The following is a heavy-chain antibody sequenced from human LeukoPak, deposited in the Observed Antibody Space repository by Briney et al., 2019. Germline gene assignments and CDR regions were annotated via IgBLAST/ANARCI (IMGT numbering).Heavy chain of an antibody. CDR1: GFSFSSYA. D-gene: IGHD2-21*02. V-gene: IGHV3-23*01. J-gene: IGHJ2*01. CDR2: IGGGPGNT. CDR3: AKGKGPTANWYFDV. Sequence: GGSLRLSCAASGFSFSSYAMSWVRQAPGKGLEWVSVIGGGPGNTYYTDSVKGRFTISRDNSKNTLYLHLNSLRAEDTAVYYCAKGKGPTANWYFDVWGRGTLVTVSS.